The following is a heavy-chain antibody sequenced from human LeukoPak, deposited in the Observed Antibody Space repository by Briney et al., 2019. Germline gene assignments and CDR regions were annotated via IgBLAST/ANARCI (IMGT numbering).Heavy chain of an antibody. Sequence: GGSLRLSCAASGFSVSNNYMSWVRQAPGKGLEWVSVISISGSTGYADSVKGRFTISRDNSKNIVYLQMNSLRPEDTAVYYCARGQSRWGQGTLVSVSS. D-gene: IGHD4-11*01. CDR1: GFSVSNNY. CDR3: ARGQSR. J-gene: IGHJ4*02. CDR2: ISISGST. V-gene: IGHV3-53*01.